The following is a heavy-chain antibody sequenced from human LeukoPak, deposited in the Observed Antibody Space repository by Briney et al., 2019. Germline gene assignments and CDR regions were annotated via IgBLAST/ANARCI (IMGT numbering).Heavy chain of an antibody. D-gene: IGHD3-3*01. CDR2: IYYSGST. Sequence: SETPSLTCTVSGGSISSYYWSWIRQPPGKGLEWIGYIYYSGSTNYNPSLKSRVTISVDTSKNQFSLKLSSVTAADTAVYYCARGTPLGYDFWSGYSSLYYYMDVWGKGTTVTVSS. V-gene: IGHV4-59*01. CDR1: GGSISSYY. CDR3: ARGTPLGYDFWSGYSSLYYYMDV. J-gene: IGHJ6*03.